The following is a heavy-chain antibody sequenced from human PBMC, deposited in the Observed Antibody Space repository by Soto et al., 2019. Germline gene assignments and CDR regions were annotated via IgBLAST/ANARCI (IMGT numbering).Heavy chain of an antibody. CDR1: GFTFSTYV. CDR2: TSYDGSNK. Sequence: QVQLVESGGGMVQPGRSLRLSCAASGFTFSTYVMHWVRQAPGKGLEWVALTSYDGSNKYYADSVKGRFTISRDNSKNTLYLQMNSLRAEDTAVYYCARDRSVVVVPATPDYWGQGTLVTVSS. D-gene: IGHD2-15*01. CDR3: ARDRSVVVVPATPDY. J-gene: IGHJ4*02. V-gene: IGHV3-30-3*01.